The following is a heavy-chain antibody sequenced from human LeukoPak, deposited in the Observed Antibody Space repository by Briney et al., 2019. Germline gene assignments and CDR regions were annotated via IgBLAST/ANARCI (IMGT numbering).Heavy chain of an antibody. V-gene: IGHV4-59*12. D-gene: IGHD4-17*01. CDR2: IYYSGST. CDR1: GGSISSYY. J-gene: IGHJ4*02. CDR3: ARSLRGYGDYYFDY. Sequence: SETLSLTCTVSGGSISSYYWSWIRQPPGKGLEWIGYIYYSGSTNYNPSLKSRVTISVDTSKNQFSLKLSSVTAADTAVYYCARSLRGYGDYYFDYWGQGTLVTVSS.